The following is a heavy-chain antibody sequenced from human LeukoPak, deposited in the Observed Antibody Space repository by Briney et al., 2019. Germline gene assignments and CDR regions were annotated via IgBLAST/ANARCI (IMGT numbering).Heavy chain of an antibody. V-gene: IGHV5-51*01. CDR2: IYPSDSET. CDR3: ARQVAVAAWEY. D-gene: IGHD6-19*01. J-gene: IGHJ4*02. Sequence: GESLQISCKGSGYIFISYWIGWVRLLPGIGLEWMGIIYPSDSETRYSPSFQGQVTISADKSTSTAYLQWSSLKASDTAMYYCARQVAVAAWEYWGQGTLVTVSS. CDR1: GYIFISYW.